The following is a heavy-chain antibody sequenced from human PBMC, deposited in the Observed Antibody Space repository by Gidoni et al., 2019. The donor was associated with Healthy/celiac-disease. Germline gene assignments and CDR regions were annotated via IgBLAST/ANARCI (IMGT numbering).Heavy chain of an antibody. CDR2: ISYDGSNK. CDR1: GFTFSSYA. J-gene: IGHJ4*02. V-gene: IGHV3-30-3*01. CDR3: ARSAGEIVGATIDDY. D-gene: IGHD1-26*01. Sequence: QVQLVASGGGVVQPGRSLRLSCAASGFTFSSYAMHWVRQAPGKGLEWVAVISYDGSNKYYADSVKGRFTISRDNSKNTLYLQMNSLRAEDTAVYYCARSAGEIVGATIDDYWGQGTLVTVSS.